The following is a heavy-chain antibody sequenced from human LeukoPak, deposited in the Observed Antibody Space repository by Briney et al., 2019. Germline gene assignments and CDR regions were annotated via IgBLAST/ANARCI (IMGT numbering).Heavy chain of an antibody. V-gene: IGHV3-66*01. Sequence: GGSLRLSCAASGFTVSSNYMSWVRQAPGKGLEWVSVIYADGRTYYADSVKDRFTISRDISKNTVYIHVNSLRAEDTALYYCAKDKEDTVTTRYFDLWGRGTLVTVSS. CDR1: GFTVSSNY. J-gene: IGHJ2*01. CDR3: AKDKEDTVTTRYFDL. CDR2: IYADGRT. D-gene: IGHD4-17*01.